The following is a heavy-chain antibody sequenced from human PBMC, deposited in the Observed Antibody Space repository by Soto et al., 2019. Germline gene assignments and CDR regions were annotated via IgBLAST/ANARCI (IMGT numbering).Heavy chain of an antibody. D-gene: IGHD6-13*01. CDR3: AKDQYSSSWNWFDP. CDR1: GFTFSSYA. J-gene: IGHJ5*02. CDR2: ISGGGGST. Sequence: GGSLRLSCAASGFTFSSYAMSWVRQAPGKGLEWVSAISGGGGSTYYADSVKGRFTISRDNSKDTLYLQMNSLRAEDTAVYYCAKDQYSSSWNWFDPWGQGTLVTVSS. V-gene: IGHV3-23*01.